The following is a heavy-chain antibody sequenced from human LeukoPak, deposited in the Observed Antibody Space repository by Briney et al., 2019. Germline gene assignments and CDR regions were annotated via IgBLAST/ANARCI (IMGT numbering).Heavy chain of an antibody. D-gene: IGHD3-22*01. CDR1: GGTFSSYA. V-gene: IGHV1-69*13. J-gene: IGHJ6*02. Sequence: SVKVSCKASGGTFSSYAISWVRQAPGQGLEWMGGIIPIFGTANYAQKFQGRVTIAADESTSTAYVELSSLRSEDTAVYYCARASTYYYDSSTPDYYGMDVWGQGTTVTVSS. CDR3: ARASTYYYDSSTPDYYGMDV. CDR2: IIPIFGTA.